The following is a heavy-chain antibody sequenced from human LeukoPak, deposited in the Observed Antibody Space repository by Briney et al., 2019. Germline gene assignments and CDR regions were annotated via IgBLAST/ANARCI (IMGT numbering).Heavy chain of an antibody. D-gene: IGHD3-9*01. CDR3: ARDPPYYDILTGQFFDY. CDR2: ISAYNGNT. V-gene: IGHV1-18*01. J-gene: IGHJ4*02. CDR1: GYTFTSYG. Sequence: GASVKVSCTASGYTFTSYGISWVRQAPGQGLEWMGWISAYNGNTNYAQKLQGRVTMTTDTSTSTAYMELRSLRSDDTAVYYCARDPPYYDILTGQFFDYWGQGTLVTVSS.